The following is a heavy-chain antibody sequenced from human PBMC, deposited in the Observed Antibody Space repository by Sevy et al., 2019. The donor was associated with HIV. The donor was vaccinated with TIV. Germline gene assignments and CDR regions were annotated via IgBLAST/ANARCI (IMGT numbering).Heavy chain of an antibody. D-gene: IGHD3-22*01. Sequence: ASVKVSCEASGYMFIAYFIHWVRQAPGQGLEWMGRINPNSGDTNSAQKFQGRVTMTRDTSINTVYMELSRLRSDDTAVYSCARVVYYDSTAYYFDYWGQGTLVTVSS. CDR3: ARVVYYDSTAYYFDY. CDR1: GYMFIAYF. J-gene: IGHJ4*02. CDR2: INPNSGDT. V-gene: IGHV1-2*06.